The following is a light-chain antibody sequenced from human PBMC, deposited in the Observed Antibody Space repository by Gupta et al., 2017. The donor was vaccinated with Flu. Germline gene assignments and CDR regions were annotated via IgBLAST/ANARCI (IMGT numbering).Light chain of an antibody. Sequence: PATLSLSPGERATLSCRASQSISSFLAWYQQKPGQAPRLLIYDASNRATGIPARFSGSGSGTDFTLTIRSLEPEDFAVYYCQQRSKWPLTFGGGTKVEIK. CDR1: QSISSF. J-gene: IGKJ4*01. CDR3: QQRSKWPLT. V-gene: IGKV3-11*01. CDR2: DAS.